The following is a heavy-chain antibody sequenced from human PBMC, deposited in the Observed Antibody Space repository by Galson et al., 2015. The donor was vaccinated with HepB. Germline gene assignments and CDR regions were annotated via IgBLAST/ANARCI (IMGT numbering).Heavy chain of an antibody. J-gene: IGHJ4*02. CDR3: ASDRGTYYYDSSGYSPFDY. V-gene: IGHV1-69*02. CDR1: GGTFSSYT. Sequence: SVKVSCKASGGTFSSYTISWVRQAPGQGLEWMGRIIPILGIANYAQKFQGRVTITADKSTSTAYMELSSLRSEDTAVYYCASDRGTYYYDSSGYSPFDYWGQGTLVTVSS. D-gene: IGHD3-22*01. CDR2: IIPILGIA.